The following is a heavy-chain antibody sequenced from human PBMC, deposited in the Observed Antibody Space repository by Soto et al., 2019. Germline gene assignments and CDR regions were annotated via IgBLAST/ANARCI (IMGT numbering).Heavy chain of an antibody. V-gene: IGHV1-69*13. Sequence: SVKISCKASGGTFSSYAISWVRQAPGQGLEWMGGIIPIFGTANYAQKFQGRVTITADESTSTAYMELSSLRSEDTAVYYCARDPLTGIAAAGTNYFEYWGQGTLVTVSS. CDR2: IIPIFGTA. J-gene: IGHJ4*02. CDR1: GGTFSSYA. CDR3: ARDPLTGIAAAGTNYFEY. D-gene: IGHD6-13*01.